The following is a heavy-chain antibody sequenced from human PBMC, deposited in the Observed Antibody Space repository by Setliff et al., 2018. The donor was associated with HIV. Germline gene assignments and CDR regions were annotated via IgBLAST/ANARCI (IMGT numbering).Heavy chain of an antibody. V-gene: IGHV1-46*01. D-gene: IGHD5-18*01. CDR3: ARGPWIQLWSSELDAFDI. CDR2: INPSGGST. J-gene: IGHJ3*02. Sequence: GASVKVSCKASGYTFISYYLHWVRQAPGQGLEWMGLINPSGGSTTYAQKFLGRVTLTRDTSTSTVYMELSSLRSEDTAVYYCARGPWIQLWSSELDAFDIWGQGTMVTVSS. CDR1: GYTFISYY.